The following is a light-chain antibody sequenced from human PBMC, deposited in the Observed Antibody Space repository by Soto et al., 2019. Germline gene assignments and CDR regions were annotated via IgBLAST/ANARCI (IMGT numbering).Light chain of an antibody. J-gene: IGKJ4*01. Sequence: EIVLTQSPGTLSLSPGERATLSCRASQSASSSYLAWYQQKPGQAPRLLIYGASXXXXXXXXXXXGXGSGTDFTLTISRLEPEDFAVYYCQQYGSSPPTTFGGGTKVDIK. V-gene: IGKV3-20*01. CDR1: QSASSSY. CDR2: GAS. CDR3: QQYGSSPPTT.